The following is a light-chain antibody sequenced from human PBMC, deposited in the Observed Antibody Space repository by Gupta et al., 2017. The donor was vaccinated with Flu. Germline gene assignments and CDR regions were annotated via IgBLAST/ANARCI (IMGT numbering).Light chain of an antibody. J-gene: IGKJ2*03. CDR2: DAS. CDR1: QDISNY. V-gene: IGKV1-33*01. Sequence: DIQMTQSPSSLSAPVGDRVTITCQASQDISNYLNWYQQKPGKAPKLLIYDASNLETGVPSRFSGSGSGTDFTFTISSLQPEDIATYYCQQYDNLVRFGQGTKLEIK. CDR3: QQYDNLVR.